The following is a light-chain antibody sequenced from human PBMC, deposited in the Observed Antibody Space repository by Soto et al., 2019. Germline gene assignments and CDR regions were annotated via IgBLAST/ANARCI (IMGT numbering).Light chain of an antibody. V-gene: IGKV3-15*01. CDR1: QHVSSN. J-gene: IGKJ2*01. CDR3: QQYNNWPYT. Sequence: EIVMTQSPGTLSVSPGGSATLSCRASQHVSSNFAWYRQKPGQAPTLLIYRASTRATGIPARFSGSGSGTEFTHTISSLQSEDFAVYYCQQYNNWPYTFGQGTKLETK. CDR2: RAS.